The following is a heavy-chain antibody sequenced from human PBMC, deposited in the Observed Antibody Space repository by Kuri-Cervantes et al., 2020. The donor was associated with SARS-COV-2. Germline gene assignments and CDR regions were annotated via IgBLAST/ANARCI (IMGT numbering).Heavy chain of an antibody. CDR1: GFTFSSYA. V-gene: IGHV3-30*04. Sequence: GESLKISCAASGFTFSSYAMHWVRQAPGKGLEWVAVISYDGSNKYYADSVKGRFTISRDNSKNTLYLQMNSLRAEDTAVYYCARGSFASSSWQDWYFDLWGRGTLVTAPQ. J-gene: IGHJ2*01. D-gene: IGHD6-13*01. CDR2: ISYDGSNK. CDR3: ARGSFASSSWQDWYFDL.